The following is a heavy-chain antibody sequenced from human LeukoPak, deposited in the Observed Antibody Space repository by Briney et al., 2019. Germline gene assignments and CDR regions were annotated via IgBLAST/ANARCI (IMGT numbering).Heavy chain of an antibody. CDR3: ARGEYSSSFNYYYYGMDV. CDR1: GGSISSYY. Sequence: SETLSLTCTVSGGSISSYYWSWIPQPPGKGLEWVGYIYYSGSTNYNPSLKSRVTISVDTSKNQFSLKLSSVTAADTAVYYCARGEYSSSFNYYYYGMDVWGQGTTVTVSS. V-gene: IGHV4-59*01. CDR2: IYYSGST. D-gene: IGHD6-6*01. J-gene: IGHJ6*02.